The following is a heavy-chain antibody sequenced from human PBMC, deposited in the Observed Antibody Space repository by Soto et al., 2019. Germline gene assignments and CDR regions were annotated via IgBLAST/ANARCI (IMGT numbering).Heavy chain of an antibody. Sequence: PGGSLRLSCAASGFTFSSYAMSWVRQAPGRGLEWVSSISSSSSYIYYADSVKGRFTISRDNAKNSLYLQMNSLRAEDTAVYYCASKGAPFHYYGSGSSDYWGQGTLVTVSS. J-gene: IGHJ4*02. CDR3: ASKGAPFHYYGSGSSDY. CDR2: ISSSSSYI. D-gene: IGHD3-10*01. CDR1: GFTFSSYA. V-gene: IGHV3-21*01.